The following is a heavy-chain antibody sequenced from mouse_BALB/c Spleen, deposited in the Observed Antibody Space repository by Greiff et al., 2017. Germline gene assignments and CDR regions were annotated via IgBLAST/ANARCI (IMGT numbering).Heavy chain of an antibody. CDR3: ARFYYGYVRFDY. J-gene: IGHJ2*01. D-gene: IGHD1-2*01. CDR2: INPDSSTI. CDR1: GFDFSRYW. Sequence: DVQLVESGGGLVQPGGSLKLSCAASGFDFSRYWMSWVRQAPGKGLEWIGEINPDSSTINYTPSIKNKFIISRDKAKNRLYLQMSKVRSEDTALYYCARFYYGYVRFDYWGQGTTLTVSS. V-gene: IGHV4-1*02.